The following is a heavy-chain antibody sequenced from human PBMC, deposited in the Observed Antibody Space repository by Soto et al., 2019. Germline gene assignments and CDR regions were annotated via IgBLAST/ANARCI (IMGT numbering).Heavy chain of an antibody. CDR2: TYYRSKWYN. CDR3: ARGSTVTTSNYYYMDV. J-gene: IGHJ6*03. Sequence: SQTLSLTCAISGDSVSSNSAAWNWIRQSPSRGLEWLGRTYYRSKWYNDYAVSVKSRITINPDTSKNQFSLQLNSVTPEDTAVYYCARGSTVTTSNYYYMDVWGKGTTVIVSS. V-gene: IGHV6-1*01. CDR1: GDSVSSNSAA. D-gene: IGHD4-17*01.